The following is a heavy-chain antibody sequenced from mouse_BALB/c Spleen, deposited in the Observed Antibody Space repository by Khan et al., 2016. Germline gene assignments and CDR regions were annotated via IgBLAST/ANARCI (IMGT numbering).Heavy chain of an antibody. J-gene: IGHJ1*01. Sequence: EVQLVESGGGLVQPKGSLKLSCAASGFTFNTYAMNWVRQAPGKGLEWVARIRSKSNNYATHYADSVKDRFTISRDDSQSMLYLQMNNLKTEDTAMYYCARQRLLTPYWYFDVWGAGTTVTVSS. CDR3: ARQRLLTPYWYFDV. CDR1: GFTFNTYA. D-gene: IGHD2-3*01. V-gene: IGHV10-1*02. CDR2: IRSKSNNYAT.